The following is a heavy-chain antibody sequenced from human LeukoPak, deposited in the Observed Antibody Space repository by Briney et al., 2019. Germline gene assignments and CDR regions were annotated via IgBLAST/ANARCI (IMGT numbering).Heavy chain of an antibody. CDR3: AREVESQAYYFDY. J-gene: IGHJ4*02. Sequence: SQTLSLTCTVSGGSISSGVYYWSWIRQHPGKGLEWIGYIYYSGSTYYNPSLKSRVTISVDTSKNQFSLKLSSVTAADTAVYYCAREVESQAYYFDYWGQGTLVTVSS. CDR1: GGSISSGVYY. CDR2: IYYSGST. V-gene: IGHV4-31*03.